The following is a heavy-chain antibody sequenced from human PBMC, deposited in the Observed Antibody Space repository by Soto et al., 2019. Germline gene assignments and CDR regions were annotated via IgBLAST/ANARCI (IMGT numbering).Heavy chain of an antibody. D-gene: IGHD2-15*01. Sequence: SVNVSCKASGGTFSSYAISWVRQAPGQGLEWMGGIIPIFGTANYAQKFQGRVTITADESTSTAYMELSSLRSEDTAVYYCARDGALGYCSGGSCPDGMDVWGQGTTVTVSS. CDR3: ARDGALGYCSGGSCPDGMDV. CDR2: IIPIFGTA. CDR1: GGTFSSYA. J-gene: IGHJ6*02. V-gene: IGHV1-69*13.